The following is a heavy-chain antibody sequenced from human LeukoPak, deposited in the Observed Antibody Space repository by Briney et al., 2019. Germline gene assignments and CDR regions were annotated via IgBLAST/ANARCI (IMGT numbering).Heavy chain of an antibody. J-gene: IGHJ4*02. CDR3: ARGGGSGWSGIDN. D-gene: IGHD6-19*01. CDR1: GGSISSSSYY. V-gene: IGHV4-39*07. CDR2: INHSGST. Sequence: PSETLSLTCTVSGGSISSSSYYWGWIRQPPGKGLEWIGEINHSGSTNYNPSLKSRVTISVDTSKNQFSLKLSSVTAADTAVYYCARGGGSGWSGIDNWGQGTLVTVSS.